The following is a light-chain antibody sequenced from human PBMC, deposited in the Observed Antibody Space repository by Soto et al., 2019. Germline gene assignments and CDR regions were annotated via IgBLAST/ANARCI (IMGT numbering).Light chain of an antibody. V-gene: IGKV1-5*01. CDR1: QSIISY. CDR3: QQYNSYWT. CDR2: DAS. J-gene: IGKJ1*01. Sequence: EIQMPQSPATFSATVGDRVTITCLSIQSIISYLNWYQQKPGQAPRLLISDASTLENGVPPRFSGSASETEFTLTISSLQPDDSATYYCQQYNSYWTFGQGTKVDI.